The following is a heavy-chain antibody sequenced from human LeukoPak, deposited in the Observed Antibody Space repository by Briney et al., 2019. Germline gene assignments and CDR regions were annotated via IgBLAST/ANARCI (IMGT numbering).Heavy chain of an antibody. Sequence: SETLSLTCTVSGGSVSSGSYYWSWIRQPPGKGLEWIGYIYYSGSTNYNPSLKSRVTISVDTSKNQFSLKLSSVTAADTAVYYCAREGYDISTGPGAYGMDVWGQGTTVTVSS. D-gene: IGHD3-9*01. J-gene: IGHJ6*02. CDR2: IYYSGST. V-gene: IGHV4-61*01. CDR1: GGSVSSGSYY. CDR3: AREGYDISTGPGAYGMDV.